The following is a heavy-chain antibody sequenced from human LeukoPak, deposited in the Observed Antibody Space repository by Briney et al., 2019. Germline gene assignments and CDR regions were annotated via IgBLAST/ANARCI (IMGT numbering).Heavy chain of an antibody. CDR3: ARHRKDIGFDS. D-gene: IGHD2-15*01. CDR2: IYPDDSDT. J-gene: IGHJ4*02. CDR1: GYSFSSYW. Sequence: GESLKISCKGSGYSFSSYWIGWVRQMPGKGLEWMGIIYPDDSDTRYSPSFQGQVTISADRSISTAYLQWSSLQASDTAMYYCARHRKDIGFDSWGQGTLVTVSS. V-gene: IGHV5-51*01.